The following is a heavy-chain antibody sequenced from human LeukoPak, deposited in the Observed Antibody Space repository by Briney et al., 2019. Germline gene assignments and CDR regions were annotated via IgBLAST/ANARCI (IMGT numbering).Heavy chain of an antibody. V-gene: IGHV4-59*12. D-gene: IGHD3-16*02. Sequence: PSETLSLTCTGSGGSISSYYWSWIRQPPGKGLEWIGYIHYSGSTNYNPSLKSRVTISVDTSKNQFSLKLSSVTAADTAVYYCAKGLRLGELSLSFDYWGQGTLVTVSS. CDR3: AKGLRLGELSLSFDY. CDR1: GGSISSYY. CDR2: IHYSGST. J-gene: IGHJ4*02.